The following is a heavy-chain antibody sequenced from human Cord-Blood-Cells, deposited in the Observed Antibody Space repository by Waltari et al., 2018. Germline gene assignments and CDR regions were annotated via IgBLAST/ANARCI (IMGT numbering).Heavy chain of an antibody. J-gene: IGHJ4*02. CDR3: ARAAWGDGDY. CDR1: GYTFTSYY. CDR2: INPSGGST. Sequence: QVQLVQSGAEVKKPGASVKVSCKASGYTFTSYYMPWVGQAPGQGLEGMGIINPSGGSTSYAQKFQGRVTMTRDTSTSTVYMELSSLRSEDTAVYYCARAAWGDGDYWGQGTLVTVSS. D-gene: IGHD7-27*01. V-gene: IGHV1-46*01.